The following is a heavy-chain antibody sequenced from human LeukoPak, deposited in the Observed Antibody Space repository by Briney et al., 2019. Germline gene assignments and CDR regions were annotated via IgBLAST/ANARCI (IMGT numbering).Heavy chain of an antibody. CDR1: GFTVSGTH. D-gene: IGHD3-16*01. J-gene: IGHJ4*02. V-gene: IGHV3-53*01. CDR2: MYTGGAT. Sequence: GGSLRLSCAASGFTVSGTHMSWVRQAPGKGLEWVSAMYTGGATYYADSVMGRFTVSRDNSRNTVFLHMNSLRVDDTAVYYCAKDEATSGGGLASWGQGTLVTVSS. CDR3: AKDEATSGGGLAS.